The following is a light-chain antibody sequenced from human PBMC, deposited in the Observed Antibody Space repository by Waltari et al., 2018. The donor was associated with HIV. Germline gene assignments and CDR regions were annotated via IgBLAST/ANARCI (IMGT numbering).Light chain of an antibody. CDR3: SSYAGSNRV. CDR2: EVS. CDR1: SSDVGGYNY. V-gene: IGLV2-8*01. Sequence: QSALTQPPSASGSPGQSVTIPCTGTSSDVGGYNYVSWYQQPPGKAPKLMIYEVSKRPSGVPDRFSGSKSGNTASLTVSGLQAEDEADYYCSSYAGSNRVFGGGTKLTVL. J-gene: IGLJ2*01.